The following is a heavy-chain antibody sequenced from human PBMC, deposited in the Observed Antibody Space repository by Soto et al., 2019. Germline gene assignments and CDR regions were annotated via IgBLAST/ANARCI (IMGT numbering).Heavy chain of an antibody. CDR2: IYHSGTT. CDR3: AKAGGIADARDYYYGMDV. J-gene: IGHJ6*02. V-gene: IGHV4-4*02. D-gene: IGHD6-13*01. Sequence: SETLSLTCAVSGGSIRSSNWWSWVRQPPGKGPEWIGEIYHSGTTNYNPSLKSRVTISVDKSKNQFSLNLSSVTAADTAVYYCAKAGGIADARDYYYGMDVWGQGTTVTVSS. CDR1: GGSIRSSNW.